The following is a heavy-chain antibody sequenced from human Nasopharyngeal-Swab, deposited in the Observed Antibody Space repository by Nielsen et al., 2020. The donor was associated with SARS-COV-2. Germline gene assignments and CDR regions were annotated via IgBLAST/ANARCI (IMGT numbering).Heavy chain of an antibody. CDR3: AKERYNWNGGADY. Sequence: GESLKISCAASGFTFSSYAMSWVRQAPGKGLEWVSAISGSGGSTYYADSVKGRFTISRDNSKNTLYLQMNSLRAEDTAAYYCAKERYNWNGGADYWGQGTLVPSPQ. V-gene: IGHV3-23*01. CDR1: GFTFSSYA. CDR2: ISGSGGST. D-gene: IGHD1-1*01. J-gene: IGHJ4*02.